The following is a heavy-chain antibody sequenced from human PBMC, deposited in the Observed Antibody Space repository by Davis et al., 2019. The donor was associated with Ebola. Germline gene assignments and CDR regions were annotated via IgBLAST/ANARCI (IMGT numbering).Heavy chain of an antibody. J-gene: IGHJ4*02. CDR2: IKSKTDGGTT. Sequence: GESLKISCAASGFTFSNTWMSWVRQAPGKGLEWVGRIKSKTDGGTTDYAATVKGRFTISRDDSKNTLYLQMNSLKTEDTAVYYCFTPRPNYWGQGTLVTVSS. CDR1: GFTFSNTW. CDR3: FTPRPNY. V-gene: IGHV3-15*01.